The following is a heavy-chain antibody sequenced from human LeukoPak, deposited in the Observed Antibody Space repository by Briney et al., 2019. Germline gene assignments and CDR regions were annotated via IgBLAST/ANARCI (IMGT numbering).Heavy chain of an antibody. V-gene: IGHV4-59*11. Sequence: SETLSLTCTVSGGSISSHYWSWIRQPPGKGLEWIGYIYYSGSTNYNPSLKSRVTISVDTSKNQFSLKLSSVTAADTAVYYCARGPGGSDPWGQGTLVTVSS. D-gene: IGHD3-10*01. J-gene: IGHJ5*02. CDR1: GGSISSHY. CDR3: ARGPGGSDP. CDR2: IYYSGST.